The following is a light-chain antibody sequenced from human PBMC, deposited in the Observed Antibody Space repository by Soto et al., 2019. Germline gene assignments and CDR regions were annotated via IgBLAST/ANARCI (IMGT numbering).Light chain of an antibody. CDR3: SSYADIKSLL. V-gene: IGLV2-8*01. Sequence: QSALTQPPSASGSPGQSVTISCTGTSSDVGGYNYVSWYQQHPGKAPKLMIYEVSKRPSGVPDRFSGSKSGNTASLTVSGLQAEDEADYYCSSYADIKSLLFGGRTKLTVL. J-gene: IGLJ2*01. CDR1: SSDVGGYNY. CDR2: EVS.